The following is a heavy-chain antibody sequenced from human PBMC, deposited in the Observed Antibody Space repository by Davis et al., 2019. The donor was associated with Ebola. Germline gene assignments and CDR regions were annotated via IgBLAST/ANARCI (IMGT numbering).Heavy chain of an antibody. CDR2: ISSSISYI. Sequence: GESLKISCTASGFTFSSHSMNWVCHAPSKGLEWVSFISSSISYIYYADSLKVRFTTSRDNAKNSLYLQMDTLRAEDTAVYYCVRDPALVVTGGGWHFDHWGRGTLVTGSS. V-gene: IGHV3-21*01. J-gene: IGHJ2*01. CDR1: GFTFSSHS. CDR3: VRDPALVVTGGGWHFDH. D-gene: IGHD2-21*02.